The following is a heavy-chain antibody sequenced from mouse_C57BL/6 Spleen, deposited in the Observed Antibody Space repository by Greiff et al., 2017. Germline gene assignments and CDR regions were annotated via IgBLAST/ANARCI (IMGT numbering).Heavy chain of an antibody. CDR2: IDPSDSET. V-gene: IGHV1-52*01. CDR3: ARSYGNYVGWYFDV. J-gene: IGHJ1*03. D-gene: IGHD2-1*01. Sequence: VQLQQPGAELVRPGSSVKLSCKASGYTFTSYWMHWVKQRPIQGLEWIGNIDPSDSETHYNQKFKDKATLTVDKSSSTAYMQLSSLTSEDSAVYYCARSYGNYVGWYFDVWGTGTTVTVSS. CDR1: GYTFTSYW.